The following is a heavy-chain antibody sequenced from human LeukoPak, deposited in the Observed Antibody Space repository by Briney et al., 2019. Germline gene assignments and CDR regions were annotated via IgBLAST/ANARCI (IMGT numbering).Heavy chain of an antibody. CDR1: GFTFSSYA. J-gene: IGHJ4*02. CDR2: ISGSGGST. Sequence: GGSLRLSCAASGFTFSSYAMSWVRQAPGKGLEWVSAISGSGGSTYYADSVKGRFTISRDNSKNTLYLQMNSLRAEDTAVYYCAKDPTRYYYDSSGYPVFDYWGQGTLVTVSS. D-gene: IGHD3-22*01. CDR3: AKDPTRYYYDSSGYPVFDY. V-gene: IGHV3-23*01.